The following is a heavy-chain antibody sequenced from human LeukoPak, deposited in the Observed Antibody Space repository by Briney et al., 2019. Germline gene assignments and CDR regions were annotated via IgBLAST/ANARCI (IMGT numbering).Heavy chain of an antibody. D-gene: IGHD2-15*01. CDR1: GFIFSHHG. Sequence: GGSLRLSCATSGFIFSHHGMNWVRQAPGKGLEWVSGIRADAVTTYYADSVKGRFIISRDNSKNTVYLQMNSLRAEDAAVYYCAKAPVTSCRGAFCYPFDSWGQGTLVTVSS. V-gene: IGHV3-23*01. J-gene: IGHJ4*02. CDR2: IRADAVTT. CDR3: AKAPVTSCRGAFCYPFDS.